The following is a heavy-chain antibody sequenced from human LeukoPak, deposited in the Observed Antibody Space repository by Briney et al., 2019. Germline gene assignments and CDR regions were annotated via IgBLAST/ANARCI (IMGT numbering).Heavy chain of an antibody. V-gene: IGHV1-2*02. CDR1: GITFTGYY. D-gene: IGHD1-14*01. J-gene: IGHJ4*02. CDR3: TRDLVGGTWASGY. Sequence: ASVKVSCKASGITFTGYYIHWVRQAPGQGLEWMGWINPNNGGTNYAQTFQDRVTMTRDTSISTAYMELSRLRSDDTAVYYCTRDLVGGTWASGYWGQGTLVTVSS. CDR2: INPNNGGT.